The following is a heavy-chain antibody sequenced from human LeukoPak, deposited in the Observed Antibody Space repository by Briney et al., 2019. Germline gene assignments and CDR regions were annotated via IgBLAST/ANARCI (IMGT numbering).Heavy chain of an antibody. CDR3: ARDRGPVRPPGWLDR. V-gene: IGHV4-38-2*02. CDR2: VYHRGTT. CDR1: GYSITSGYY. Sequence: PSETLSLTCGVSGYSITSGYYWGWIRQTPGKGLEWIGSVYHRGTTYYNPSLQSRVTISVDTSKNQFSLKLTSVTAADTGVYHCARDRGPVRPPGWLDRWGQGNLVTVSS. D-gene: IGHD3-10*01. J-gene: IGHJ5*02.